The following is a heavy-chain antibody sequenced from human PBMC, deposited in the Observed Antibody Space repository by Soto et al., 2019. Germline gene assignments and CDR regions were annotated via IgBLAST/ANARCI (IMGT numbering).Heavy chain of an antibody. D-gene: IGHD6-19*01. CDR3: AREFRGIAVAGHFDY. J-gene: IGHJ4*02. V-gene: IGHV3-30-3*01. Sequence: QVQLVESGGGVVQPGRSLRLSCAASGFTFSSYPIHWVRQAPGKGLEWVAVISYDGSGKYYADSVKGRFTISTDNSKNTLYLQMNSLRDEDTAMYYCAREFRGIAVAGHFDYWGRGPRVTVSS. CDR2: ISYDGSGK. CDR1: GFTFSSYP.